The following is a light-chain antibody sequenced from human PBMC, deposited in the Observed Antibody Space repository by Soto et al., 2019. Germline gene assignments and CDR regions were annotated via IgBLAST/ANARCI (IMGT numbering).Light chain of an antibody. CDR3: QVRTNWSIA. J-gene: IGKJ5*01. CDR1: QSVSSNY. Sequence: EIVLTQSPGTLSLSPGERATLSCRASQSVSSNYLAWYQQKPGQPPRLLIYGASSRATGIPDRFSGSGSGTDFTLTISRLEPEDFAVYYCQVRTNWSIAFGRGTRLEIK. CDR2: GAS. V-gene: IGKV3D-20*02.